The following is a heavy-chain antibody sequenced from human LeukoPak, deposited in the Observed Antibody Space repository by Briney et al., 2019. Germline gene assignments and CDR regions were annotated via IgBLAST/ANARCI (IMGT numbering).Heavy chain of an antibody. CDR3: ARVAGYMNN. Sequence: GGSLRLSCAVSGFSVSGYWMTWVRQAPGKGLEWVANIKQDGSEKNYVDSVKGRFTISRDNAKNSLYLQMSSLRAEDTAVYYCARVAGYMNNWGQGTLVTVSS. CDR1: GFSVSGYW. J-gene: IGHJ4*02. CDR2: IKQDGSEK. V-gene: IGHV3-7*01. D-gene: IGHD6-13*01.